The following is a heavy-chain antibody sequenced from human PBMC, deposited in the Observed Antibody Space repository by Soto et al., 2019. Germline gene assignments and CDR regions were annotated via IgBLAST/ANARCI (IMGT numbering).Heavy chain of an antibody. J-gene: IGHJ6*03. D-gene: IGHD5-12*01. CDR1: GYSFTSYW. V-gene: IGHV5-51*01. Sequence: PGESLKISCKGSGYSFTSYWIGWVRQMPGKGLEWMGIIYPGDSDTRYSPSFQGQVTISADKSISTAYLQWSSLKASDTAMYYCARYSGYEKFVYYYYCMDVRGKGTTVTVSS. CDR2: IYPGDSDT. CDR3: ARYSGYEKFVYYYYCMDV.